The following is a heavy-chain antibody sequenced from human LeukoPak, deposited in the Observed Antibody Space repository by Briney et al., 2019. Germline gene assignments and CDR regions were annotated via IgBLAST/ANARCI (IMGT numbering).Heavy chain of an antibody. V-gene: IGHV1-2*02. CDR2: INPNSGGT. CDR3: ARDKGGYSGYDFDY. J-gene: IGHJ4*02. Sequence: GASVKLSCKASGYTFTVYYIHWGRQAPGQGLEWMGWINPNSGGTNYAQKFQGRVTMTRDTSISTAYMALSRLRSDDTDVYYCARDKGGYSGYDFDYWGQGTLVTVSS. D-gene: IGHD5-12*01. CDR1: GYTFTVYY.